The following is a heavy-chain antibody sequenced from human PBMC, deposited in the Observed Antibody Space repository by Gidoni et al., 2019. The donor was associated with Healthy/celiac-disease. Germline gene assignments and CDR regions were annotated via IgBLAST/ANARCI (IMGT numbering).Heavy chain of an antibody. CDR3: ARDLGAPYATDFDY. Sequence: GGGVVQPGRSLRLSCAASGFTFSSYAMHWVRQEPGKGLEWVAVISYDGSNKYYADSVKGRFTISRDNSKNTLYRQMNSLRAEDTAVYYCARDLGAPYATDFDYWGQGTLVTVSS. V-gene: IGHV3-30*04. CDR2: ISYDGSNK. D-gene: IGHD1-26*01. J-gene: IGHJ4*02. CDR1: GFTFSSYA.